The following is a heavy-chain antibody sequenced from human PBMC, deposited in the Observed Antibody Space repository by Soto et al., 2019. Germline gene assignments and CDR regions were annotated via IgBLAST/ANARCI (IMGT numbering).Heavy chain of an antibody. CDR3: ARLSSGERLNFDC. J-gene: IGHJ4*02. V-gene: IGHV4-31*03. CDR1: GGSISSGGYY. Sequence: QVQLQESGPGLVKPSQTLSLTCTVSGGSISSGGYYWSWIRQHSGKGLEWIGNIYYNGSTYYNPSLKSRLTISLDTSQNQFSLKLTSVTAADTAMYYCARLSSGERLNFDCWGQGALVTVSS. D-gene: IGHD3-10*02. CDR2: IYYNGST.